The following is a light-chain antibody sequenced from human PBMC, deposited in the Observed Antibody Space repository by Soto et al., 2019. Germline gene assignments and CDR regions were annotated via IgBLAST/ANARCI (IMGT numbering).Light chain of an antibody. CDR1: QRLLHGNGHNC. V-gene: IGKV2-28*01. Sequence: DIVMPPSPLNLSVTPGEPASISCRSSQRLLHGNGHNCLDWYLLKPGHSPQLLIHLGSIRASGVPARFIRSGSRTDFALTISGGEAEDVGVSYCMQARKRPPTFDGGTNVEI. J-gene: IGKJ4*01. CDR2: LGS. CDR3: MQARKRPPT.